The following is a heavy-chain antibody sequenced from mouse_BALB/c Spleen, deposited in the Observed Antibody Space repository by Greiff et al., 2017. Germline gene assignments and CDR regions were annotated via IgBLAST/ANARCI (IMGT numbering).Heavy chain of an antibody. Sequence: EVKVVESGGGLVKPGGSLKLSCAASGFAFSSYDMSWVRQTPEKRLEWVAYISSGGGSTYYPDTVKGRFTISRDNAKNTLYLQMSSLKSEDTAMYYCARRYLYAMDYWGQGTSVTVSS. J-gene: IGHJ4*01. CDR1: GFAFSSYD. CDR3: ARRYLYAMDY. D-gene: IGHD5-1*01. CDR2: ISSGGGST. V-gene: IGHV5-12-1*01.